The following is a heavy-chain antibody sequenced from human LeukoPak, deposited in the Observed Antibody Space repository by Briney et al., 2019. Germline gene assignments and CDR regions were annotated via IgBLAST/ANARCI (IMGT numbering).Heavy chain of an antibody. CDR1: GYTSTSYA. Sequence: ASVKVSCKASGYTSTSYAISWVRQAPGQGLEWMGWISAYSGNTNYAQKLQGRVTMTTDTSTSTAYMELRSLRSDDTAVYYCARDPIYSYDQTDAFDIWGQGTVVTVSS. CDR2: ISAYSGNT. D-gene: IGHD5-18*01. CDR3: ARDPIYSYDQTDAFDI. J-gene: IGHJ3*02. V-gene: IGHV1-18*01.